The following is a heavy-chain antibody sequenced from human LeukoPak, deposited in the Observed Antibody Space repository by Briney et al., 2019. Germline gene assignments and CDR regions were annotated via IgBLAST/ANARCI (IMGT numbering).Heavy chain of an antibody. CDR2: INPNSGGT. V-gene: IGHV1-2*02. CDR3: ARGSITVTTEYDP. CDR1: GYIFTGYY. Sequence: ASVKVSCKASGYIFTGYYMHWVRQAPGQGLEWMGWINPNSGGTNYAQKFQGRVTMTRDTSISTAYMELRSLRSDDTAVYYCARGSITVTTEYDPWGQGTLVTVSS. D-gene: IGHD4-4*01. J-gene: IGHJ5*02.